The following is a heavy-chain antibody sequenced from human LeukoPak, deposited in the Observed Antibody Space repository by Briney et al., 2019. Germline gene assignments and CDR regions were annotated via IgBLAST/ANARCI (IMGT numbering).Heavy chain of an antibody. D-gene: IGHD3-10*01. CDR1: GFTFSSYE. CDR3: ARVGGIYYGSGSYYPLDY. V-gene: IGHV3-48*03. J-gene: IGHJ4*02. Sequence: GGSLRLSCAASGFTFSSYEMNWVRQAPGKGLEWVSYISSSGSTIYYADSVKGRFTISRDNAKNSLYLQMNSLRAEDTAVYYCARVGGIYYGSGSYYPLDYWGQGTLVTVSS. CDR2: ISSSGSTI.